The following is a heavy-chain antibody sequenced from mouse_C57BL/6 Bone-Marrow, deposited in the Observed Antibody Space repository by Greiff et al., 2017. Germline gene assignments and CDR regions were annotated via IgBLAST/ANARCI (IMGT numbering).Heavy chain of an antibody. CDR2: ISSGSSTI. Sequence: EVKLVESGGGLVKPGGSLKLSCAASGFTFSDYGMHWVRQAPEKGLEWVAYISSGSSTIYYADTVKGRFTISRDNAKNTLFLQMTSLRSEDTAMYYCASVVATDFDVWGTGTTVTVSS. D-gene: IGHD1-1*01. J-gene: IGHJ1*03. V-gene: IGHV5-17*01. CDR1: GFTFSDYG. CDR3: ASVVATDFDV.